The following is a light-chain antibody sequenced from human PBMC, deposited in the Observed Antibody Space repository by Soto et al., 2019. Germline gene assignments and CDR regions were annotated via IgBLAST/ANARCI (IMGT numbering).Light chain of an antibody. J-gene: IGKJ2*01. CDR1: QRLLHSNGNNF. Sequence: EIVMTQSPPSLTVTPGEPASISCRSSQRLLHSNGNNFLDWYLQKPAQSPQLLIYLGSNRASGVPDRVSGSEAGTDFTLKISRVEAEDVGVYYCMQALQTPYTFGQGTKVDIK. CDR2: LGS. V-gene: IGKV2-28*01. CDR3: MQALQTPYT.